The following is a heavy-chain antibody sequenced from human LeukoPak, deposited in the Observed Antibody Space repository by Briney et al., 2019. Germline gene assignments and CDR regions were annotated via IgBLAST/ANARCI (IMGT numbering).Heavy chain of an antibody. D-gene: IGHD3-16*01. Sequence: GGSLRLSCAASGFTFSGSGMHWVRQAPGKGPEWVAFIRYDESVKSYANSVKGRFTGSRDNSKNTLFLQMNNLRAEDTAVYYCARDLPGGAKAFNIWGLGTTVIVSS. J-gene: IGHJ3*02. CDR2: IRYDESVK. V-gene: IGHV3-30*02. CDR1: GFTFSGSG. CDR3: ARDLPGGAKAFNI.